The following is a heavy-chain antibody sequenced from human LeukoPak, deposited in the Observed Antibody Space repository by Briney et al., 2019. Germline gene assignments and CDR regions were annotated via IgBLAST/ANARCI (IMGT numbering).Heavy chain of an antibody. Sequence: ASVKVSCKASGGTFSSYAISWVRQAPGQGLEWMGGIIPIFGTANYAQKFQGRVTITADESTSTAYMELSSLRSEDTAVYYCARGREVGATGTFDYWGQGTLVTVSS. D-gene: IGHD1-26*01. J-gene: IGHJ4*02. CDR3: ARGREVGATGTFDY. CDR1: GGTFSSYA. V-gene: IGHV1-69*01. CDR2: IIPIFGTA.